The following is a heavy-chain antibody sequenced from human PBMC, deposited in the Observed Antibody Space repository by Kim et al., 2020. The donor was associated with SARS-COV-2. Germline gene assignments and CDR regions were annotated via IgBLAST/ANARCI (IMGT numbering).Heavy chain of an antibody. CDR1: GYSFTSYW. CDR3: ARLTAPSNIVVVPAADRGFDP. J-gene: IGHJ5*02. Sequence: GESLKISCKGSGYSFTSYWIGWVRQMPGKGLEWMGIIYPGDSYTRYSPSFQGQVTISADKSISTAYLQWSSLKASDTAMYYCARLTAPSNIVVVPAADRGFDPWGQGTLVTVSS. D-gene: IGHD2-2*01. V-gene: IGHV5-51*01. CDR2: IYPGDSYT.